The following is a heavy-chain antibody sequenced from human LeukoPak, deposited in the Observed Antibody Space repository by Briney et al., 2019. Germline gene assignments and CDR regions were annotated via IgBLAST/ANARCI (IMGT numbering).Heavy chain of an antibody. CDR1: GYTFTGYY. V-gene: IGHV1-2*02. CDR3: ARERVGAPFDY. D-gene: IGHD1-26*01. J-gene: IGHJ4*02. CDR2: INPNSGGT. Sequence: RASVKVSCKASGYTFTGYYMHWVRQAPGQGLEWMGWINPNSGGTNYAQKFQGRVTMARDTSISTAYMELSRLRSDDTAVYYCARERVGAPFDYWGQGTLVTVSS.